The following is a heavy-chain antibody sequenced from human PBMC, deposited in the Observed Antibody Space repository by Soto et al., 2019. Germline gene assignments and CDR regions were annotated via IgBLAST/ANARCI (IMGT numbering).Heavy chain of an antibody. J-gene: IGHJ4*02. CDR3: ATRGIVGPIY. Sequence: QVQLQESGTGLVEPSGTLSLTCNVYDGSINNGDWCSWVRQPPGKGLEWIGEVYHNGNTNYNASRKSRVTVSVDTSRNQFSLRLTSGTPADTAVYYCATRGIVGPIYWGQGTLVTVSS. CDR2: VYHNGNT. D-gene: IGHD1-26*01. CDR1: DGSINNGDW. V-gene: IGHV4-4*02.